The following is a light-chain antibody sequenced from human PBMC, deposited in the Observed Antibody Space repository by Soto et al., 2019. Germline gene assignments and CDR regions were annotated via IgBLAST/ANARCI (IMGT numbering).Light chain of an antibody. V-gene: IGKV1-33*01. CDR2: DAS. J-gene: IGKJ5*01. CDR3: QQYDNLLIT. CDR1: QDIRNY. Sequence: DIQMTQSPSSLSASVGDRVTITCQASQDIRNYLNWYQQKPGKAPKLLIYDASKLETGLPSRFSGSGSVTDFTFTIRSLKPDDIATYYFQQYDNLLITFGRGTRLEIK.